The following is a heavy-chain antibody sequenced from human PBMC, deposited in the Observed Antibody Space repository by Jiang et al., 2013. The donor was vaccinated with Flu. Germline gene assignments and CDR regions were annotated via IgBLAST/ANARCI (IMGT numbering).Heavy chain of an antibody. CDR3: ARDEAARGFDY. Sequence: QTLSLTCAVSGDSVSRNSVGWNWIRQSPSRGLEWLGRAFYRSKWYYDYAVSVKSRITINPDTSKNQFSLQLNSVTPEDTAVYYCARDEAARGFDYWGQGTLVTVSS. D-gene: IGHD6-6*01. CDR2: AFYRSKWYY. J-gene: IGHJ4*02. CDR1: GDSVSRNSVG. V-gene: IGHV6-1*01.